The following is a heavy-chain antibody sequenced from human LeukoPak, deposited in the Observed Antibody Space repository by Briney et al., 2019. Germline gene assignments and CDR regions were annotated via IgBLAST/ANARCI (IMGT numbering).Heavy chain of an antibody. V-gene: IGHV1-18*01. CDR2: IDTYHADT. Sequence: ASVKVSCKTSGYTFGSFGITWVRRAPGQGLEWMGWIDTYHADTKSAQKFQSRLTMTTDTSTSAASLELRSLTSDDTAVYYCAREQGGSFLFDYWGQGTVVTVSS. D-gene: IGHD5-12*01. J-gene: IGHJ4*02. CDR3: AREQGGSFLFDY. CDR1: GYTFGSFG.